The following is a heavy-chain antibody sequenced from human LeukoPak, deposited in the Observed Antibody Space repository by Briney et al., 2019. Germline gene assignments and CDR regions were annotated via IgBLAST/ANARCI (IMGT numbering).Heavy chain of an antibody. Sequence: PSETLSLTCTVSGGSISSSSYYWGWIRQPPGKGLEWIGSIYYSGSTYYNPSLKSRVTISVDTSKNQFSLKLSSVTAADTAVYYCARGPLGGYDFWSGYYTPPFYMDVWGKGTTVTVSS. CDR2: IYYSGST. D-gene: IGHD3-3*01. CDR3: ARGPLGGYDFWSGYYTPPFYMDV. J-gene: IGHJ6*03. CDR1: GGSISSSSYY. V-gene: IGHV4-39*07.